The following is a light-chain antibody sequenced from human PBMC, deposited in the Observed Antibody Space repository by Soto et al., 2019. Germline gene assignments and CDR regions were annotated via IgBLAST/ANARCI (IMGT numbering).Light chain of an antibody. Sequence: QSVSTQAPSASGTRGQRCTISCSGSIINLGSNSVSWYQHLPGAVPKLLIHTNNQRPSGVPDRFSGSKYGTSASLGMRGLLSEDEADYYCASWDDALRGHVFGTGTKVTVL. J-gene: IGLJ1*01. CDR3: ASWDDALRGHV. V-gene: IGLV1-47*02. CDR1: IINLGSNS. CDR2: TNN.